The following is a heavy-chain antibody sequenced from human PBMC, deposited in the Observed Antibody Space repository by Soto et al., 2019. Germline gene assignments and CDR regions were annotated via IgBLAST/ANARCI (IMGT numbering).Heavy chain of an antibody. CDR3: VRRHVSATGIDWFDP. V-gene: IGHV1-3*01. CDR2: INATNGDT. CDR1: GYTFASYG. J-gene: IGHJ5*02. D-gene: IGHD6-13*01. Sequence: AAVKVCCKASGYTFASYGIHWVRQAPGQRLEWMGWINATNGDTKYSPKFQGRVTITRDGSASTAYMELSSLRSEDTAVYYCVRRHVSATGIDWFDPWGQGTLVTVSS.